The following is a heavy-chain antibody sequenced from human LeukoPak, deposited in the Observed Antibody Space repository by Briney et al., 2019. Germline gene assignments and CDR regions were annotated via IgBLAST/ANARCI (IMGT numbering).Heavy chain of an antibody. CDR1: GFTFSSYW. Sequence: GGSLRLSCAGSGFTFSSYWMHWVRQGRGKKGLLWVARINSDGSNIRYADSVEGRFTISRDNAKNTLDLQMNSLRAEDTAVYYCVRGAPFDYWGQGTLVTVSS. V-gene: IGHV3-74*01. CDR3: VRGAPFDY. J-gene: IGHJ4*02. CDR2: INSDGSNI.